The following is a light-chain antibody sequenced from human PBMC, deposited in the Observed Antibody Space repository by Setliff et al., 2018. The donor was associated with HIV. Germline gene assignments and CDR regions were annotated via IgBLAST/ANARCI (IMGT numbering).Light chain of an antibody. V-gene: IGLV2-14*03. CDR1: SSDVGGYDY. Sequence: QSVLTQPASVSGSPGQSITISCTGRSSDVGGYDYVSWYQQYPGKAPKLMIYEVNNRPSGVSNRFSGSKSGNSASLTISGLQTEDEADYYCNPYTSTNTYVFGTGTKVHRP. J-gene: IGLJ1*01. CDR2: EVN. CDR3: NPYTSTNTYV.